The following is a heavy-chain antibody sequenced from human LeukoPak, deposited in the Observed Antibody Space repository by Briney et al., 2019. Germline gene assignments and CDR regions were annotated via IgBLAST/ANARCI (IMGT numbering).Heavy chain of an antibody. CDR2: ISSKANSSAT. V-gene: IGHV3-73*01. Sequence: PGGSLRLSCAASGVTFSGSAMHWVRQASGQGLEWVGRISSKANSSATAYASSVKGRFTISIDDSKNTAYLQMNSLKTEDTAVYYCTRQGGIWFGELSPYYYGMDVWGKGTTVTVAS. D-gene: IGHD3-10*01. J-gene: IGHJ6*04. CDR3: TRQGGIWFGELSPYYYGMDV. CDR1: GVTFSGSA.